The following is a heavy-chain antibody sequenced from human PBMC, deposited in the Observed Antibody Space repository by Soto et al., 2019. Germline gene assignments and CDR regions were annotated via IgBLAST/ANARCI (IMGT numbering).Heavy chain of an antibody. CDR3: AREYYCARPHFRGSSWYYFDY. V-gene: IGHV1-18*01. CDR2: ISAYNGNT. D-gene: IGHD6-13*01. CDR1: GYTFTSYG. J-gene: IGHJ4*02. Sequence: ASVTVSCKASGYTFTSYGISWVRQAPGQGLEWMGWISAYNGNTNYAQKLQGRVTMTTDTSTSTAYMELRSLRSDDTAVYYCAREYYCARPHFRGSSWYYFDYWGQGTLVTVSS.